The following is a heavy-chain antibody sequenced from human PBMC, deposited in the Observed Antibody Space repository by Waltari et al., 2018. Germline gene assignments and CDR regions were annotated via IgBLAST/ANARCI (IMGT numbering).Heavy chain of an antibody. J-gene: IGHJ1*01. Sequence: QLLLQESGPGLVKPSETLSLTCIVSGGSVSSSGEFWGWAWIRQPPGKGLEWIGTIDYRGSTYSNSSLRTRLTLSVDTSRNLISLRLTSVTATDTAVYYCVRHDGSGGFFDHWGRGTLVTVSS. CDR2: IDYRGST. CDR3: VRHDGSGGFFDH. CDR1: GGSVSSSGEF. V-gene: IGHV4-39*01. D-gene: IGHD6-19*01.